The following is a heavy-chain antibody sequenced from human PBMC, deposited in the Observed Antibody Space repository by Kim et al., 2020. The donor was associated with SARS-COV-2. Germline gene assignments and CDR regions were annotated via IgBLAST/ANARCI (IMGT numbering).Heavy chain of an antibody. V-gene: IGHV1-46*01. CDR2: INPSGGST. CDR3: ARDLRTFVTWMGLTHVSTHYYSCGMDV. Sequence: ASVKVSCKASGYTFTSYYMHWVRQAPGQGLEWMGIINPSGGSTSYAQKFQGRVTMTRDTSTSTVYMELSSLRSEDTAVYYCARDLRTFVTWMGLTHVSTHYYSCGMDVWGHGTTVTVSS. J-gene: IGHJ6*02. CDR1: GYTFTSYY. D-gene: IGHD2-2*03.